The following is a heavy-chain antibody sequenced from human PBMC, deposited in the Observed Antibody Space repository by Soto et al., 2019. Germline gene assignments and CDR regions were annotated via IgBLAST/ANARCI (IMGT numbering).Heavy chain of an antibody. J-gene: IGHJ6*02. Sequence: QVQLVESGGGVVRPGRSLRLSCAASGFAFNRFGVHWVRQAPGKGLEWVAVIWYDESNKFYADSVKGRFSISRDNSKNTLYLQMNSLRAEDTAVYDCARDDGVAAAGPYYYYAMDVWGQGTTVIVSS. CDR2: IWYDESNK. CDR3: ARDDGVAAAGPYYYYAMDV. CDR1: GFAFNRFG. V-gene: IGHV3-33*01. D-gene: IGHD6-13*01.